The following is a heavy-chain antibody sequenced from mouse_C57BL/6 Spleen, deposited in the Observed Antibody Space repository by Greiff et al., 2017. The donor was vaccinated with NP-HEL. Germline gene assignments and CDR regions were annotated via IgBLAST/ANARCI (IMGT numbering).Heavy chain of an antibody. D-gene: IGHD1-1*01. CDR2: IYPRSGNT. V-gene: IGHV1-81*01. CDR3: ARWGTTVKGYYFDY. J-gene: IGHJ2*01. Sequence: QVQLQQSGAELARPGASVKLSCKASGYTFTSYGISWVKQRTGQGLEWIGEIYPRSGNTYYNEKFKGKATLTAAKSSSTAYMELRSLTSEDSAVYFCARWGTTVKGYYFDYWGQGTTLTVSS. CDR1: GYTFTSYG.